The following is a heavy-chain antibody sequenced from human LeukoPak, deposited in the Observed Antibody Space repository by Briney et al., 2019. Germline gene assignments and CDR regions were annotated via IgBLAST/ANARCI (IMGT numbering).Heavy chain of an antibody. V-gene: IGHV1-2*02. CDR2: INPNSGGT. CDR1: GYTFTGYY. D-gene: IGHD2-2*01. CDR3: ASNVVVPAAPFDY. J-gene: IGHJ4*02. Sequence: ASVEVSCKASGYTFTGYYMHWVRQAPGQGLEWMGWINPNSGGTNYAQKFQGRVTMTRDTSISTAYMELSRLRSDDAAVYYCASNVVVPAAPFDYWGQGTLVTVSS.